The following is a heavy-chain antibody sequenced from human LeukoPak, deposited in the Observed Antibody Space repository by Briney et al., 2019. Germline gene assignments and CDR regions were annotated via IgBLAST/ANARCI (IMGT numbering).Heavy chain of an antibody. Sequence: PGGSLRLSCAASGFTLSSYWMSWVRQAPGKGLEWVANIKQDGSEKYYVDSVKGRFTISRDNARNSLYLQMNSLRAEDTAVYYCARQRWEDFWSGNWGGAYYMDVWGKGTTVTVSS. D-gene: IGHD3-3*01. J-gene: IGHJ6*03. CDR3: ARQRWEDFWSGNWGGAYYMDV. CDR2: IKQDGSEK. V-gene: IGHV3-7*01. CDR1: GFTLSSYW.